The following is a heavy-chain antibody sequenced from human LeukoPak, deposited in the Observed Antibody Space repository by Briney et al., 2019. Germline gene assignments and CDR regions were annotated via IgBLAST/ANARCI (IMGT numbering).Heavy chain of an antibody. D-gene: IGHD3-22*01. CDR3: ARDRTAGDYYDSSGNYYYGIDV. CDR2: FYDSGST. Sequence: SEPLSLTCTVSGGSISSGDYYWSWIRQPPGKGREWFGYFYDSGSTYYNPFLKSRFTKSIATSKNQFSLKLSSVTAADTAVYYCARDRTAGDYYDSSGNYYYGIDVWGQRTTGTVSS. J-gene: IGHJ6*02. CDR1: GGSISSGDYY. V-gene: IGHV4-30-4*01.